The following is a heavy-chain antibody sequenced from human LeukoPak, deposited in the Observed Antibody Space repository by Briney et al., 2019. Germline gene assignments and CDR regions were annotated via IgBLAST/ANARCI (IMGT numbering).Heavy chain of an antibody. Sequence: GRSLRLSCVASGFTFINYGMHWVRPAPGKGLAWVAIISYDGSNKYYADSVEGRFTISRDNSKNTLFLQKNSLRGEDTAVYYCANGRLVGATLQREFDYWGQGTLVTVSS. D-gene: IGHD1-26*01. CDR3: ANGRLVGATLQREFDY. J-gene: IGHJ4*02. V-gene: IGHV3-30*18. CDR2: ISYDGSNK. CDR1: GFTFINYG.